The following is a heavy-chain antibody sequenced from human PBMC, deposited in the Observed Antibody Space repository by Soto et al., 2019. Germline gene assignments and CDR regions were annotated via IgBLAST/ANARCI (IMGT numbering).Heavy chain of an antibody. CDR1: GGCTRSYH. CDR3: AKGAGPPWFDL. V-gene: IGHV4-4*07. Sequence: PXETRSIICVVSGGCTRSYHLSCLRQPAGKGLEWIGRISTTGGTNYSPSLQSRVTMSLDTSKNQFSLELTSVTAADTAAYNCAKGAGPPWFDLWGQGTLVTVYS. CDR2: ISTTGGT. J-gene: IGHJ5*02.